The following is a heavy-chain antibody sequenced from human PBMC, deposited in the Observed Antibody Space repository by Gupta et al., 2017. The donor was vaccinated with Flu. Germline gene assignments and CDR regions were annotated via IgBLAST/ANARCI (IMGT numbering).Heavy chain of an antibody. CDR3: ARRSDFYDGRGLPDADV. V-gene: IGHV3-30*03. J-gene: IGHJ4*02. Sequence: GMPWMRQTPGTGLEWLAFESHDGENKVYADSVRGRFYISRDNNKNTLYLEMNSLETEDTAVYYCARRSDFYDGRGLPDADVWGQGTLVSVSS. D-gene: IGHD3-22*01. CDR1: G. CDR2: ESHDGENK.